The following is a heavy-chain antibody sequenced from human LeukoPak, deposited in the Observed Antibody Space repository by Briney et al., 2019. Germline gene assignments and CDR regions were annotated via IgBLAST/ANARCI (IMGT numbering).Heavy chain of an antibody. Sequence: SETLSLTCTVSGGSISSYYWSWIRQPAGKGLEWIGRIYTSGSTNYNPSLKSRVTMSVDTSKNQFSLKLSSVTAADTAVYYCARESSYGKTGYYYYMDVWGKGTTVTISS. CDR3: ARESSYGKTGYYYYMDV. V-gene: IGHV4-4*07. CDR1: GGSISSYY. D-gene: IGHD5-18*01. J-gene: IGHJ6*03. CDR2: IYTSGST.